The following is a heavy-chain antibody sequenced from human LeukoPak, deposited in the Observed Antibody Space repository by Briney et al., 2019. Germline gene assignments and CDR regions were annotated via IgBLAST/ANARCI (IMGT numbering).Heavy chain of an antibody. D-gene: IGHD2-2*01. V-gene: IGHV3-23*01. CDR1: GFTFSSYA. Sequence: GGSLRLSCAASGFTFSSYAMSWVRQAPGKGLEWVSAISGSGGSTYYADPVKGRFTISRDNSKNTLYLQMNSLRAEDTAVYYCAKGPDCSSTSCYGNWFDPWGQGTLVTVSS. J-gene: IGHJ5*02. CDR3: AKGPDCSSTSCYGNWFDP. CDR2: ISGSGGST.